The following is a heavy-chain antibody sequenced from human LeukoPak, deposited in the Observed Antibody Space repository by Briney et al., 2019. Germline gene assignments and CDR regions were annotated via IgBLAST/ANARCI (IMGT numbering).Heavy chain of an antibody. Sequence: GGSLRLYCVASGFTFSSYGMHWVRQAPGKGLEWVAVIWYDGTNKYYADSVKGRFTISRDNSKNTLYLQMNSLRAEDTAVYYCARDHYGGYAYSDYWGQGALVIVSS. CDR3: ARDHYGGYAYSDY. J-gene: IGHJ4*02. V-gene: IGHV3-33*01. D-gene: IGHD5-12*01. CDR2: IWYDGTNK. CDR1: GFTFSSYG.